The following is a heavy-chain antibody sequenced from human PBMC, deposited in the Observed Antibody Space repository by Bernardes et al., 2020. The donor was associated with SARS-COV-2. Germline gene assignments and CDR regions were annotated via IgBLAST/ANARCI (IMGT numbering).Heavy chain of an antibody. Sequence: GGSLRLSCAASGFTFSSYGMHWVRQAPGKGLEWVAVIWYDGSNKYYADSVKGRFTISRDNSKNTLYLQMNSLRAEDTAVYYCARVHDYSNYAFDYWGQGTLVTVSS. V-gene: IGHV3-33*01. D-gene: IGHD4-4*01. CDR2: IWYDGSNK. J-gene: IGHJ4*02. CDR1: GFTFSSYG. CDR3: ARVHDYSNYAFDY.